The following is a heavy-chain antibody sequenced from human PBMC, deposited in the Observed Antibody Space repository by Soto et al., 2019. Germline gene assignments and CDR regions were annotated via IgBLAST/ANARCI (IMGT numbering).Heavy chain of an antibody. D-gene: IGHD4-17*01. V-gene: IGHV4-39*01. J-gene: IGHJ4*02. CDR2: IYYSGST. Sequence: QLQLQESGPGLVKPSETLSLTCTVSGASISSSSYYWGWIRQPPGKVLEWIGTIYYSGSTYYNPSLKSRVTISVDTSKNQFSLKLRSVTAADTAVYYCARIYGGYDFDYWGQGTLVTVSS. CDR1: GASISSSSYY. CDR3: ARIYGGYDFDY.